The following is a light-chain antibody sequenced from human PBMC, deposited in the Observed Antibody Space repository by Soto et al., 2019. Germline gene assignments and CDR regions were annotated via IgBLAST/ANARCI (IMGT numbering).Light chain of an antibody. CDR2: EAS. Sequence: DLQMTQSPSSLSASVGDRVTITCQASQDITNDLNWYQQKPGKAPKVLIYEASNLETGVPSRFSGSGSGTDFTFTISSLQPEDIATYFSQQYDNVPLTFGGGTKVEIK. V-gene: IGKV1-33*01. CDR3: QQYDNVPLT. CDR1: QDITND. J-gene: IGKJ4*01.